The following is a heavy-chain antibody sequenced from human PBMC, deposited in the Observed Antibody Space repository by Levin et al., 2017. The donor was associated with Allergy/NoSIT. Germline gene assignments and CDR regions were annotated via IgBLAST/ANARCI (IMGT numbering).Heavy chain of an antibody. V-gene: IGHV4-30-4*01. D-gene: IGHD3-9*01. CDR3: ARGIFRNYYDILTGYYKRGFVFDY. Sequence: SETLSLTCTVSGGSISSGDYYWSWIRQPPGKGLEWIGYIYYSGSTYYNPSLKSRVTISVDTSKNQFSLKLSSVTAADTAVYYCARGIFRNYYDILTGYYKRGFVFDYWGQGTLVTVSS. J-gene: IGHJ4*02. CDR2: IYYSGST. CDR1: GGSISSGDYY.